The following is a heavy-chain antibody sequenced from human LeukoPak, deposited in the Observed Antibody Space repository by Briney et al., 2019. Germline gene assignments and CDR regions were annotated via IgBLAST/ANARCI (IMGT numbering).Heavy chain of an antibody. D-gene: IGHD4-17*01. J-gene: IGHJ6*03. CDR2: INHSGST. Sequence: SETLSLTCTVSGYSISSGYYWGWIRQPPGKGLEWIGEINHSGSTNYNPSLKSRVTISVDTSKNQFSLKLSSVTAADTAVYSCARAQGDYVEGGSNYYYYYYMDVWGKGTTVTVSS. CDR3: ARAQGDYVEGGSNYYYYYYMDV. V-gene: IGHV4-38-2*02. CDR1: GYSISSGYY.